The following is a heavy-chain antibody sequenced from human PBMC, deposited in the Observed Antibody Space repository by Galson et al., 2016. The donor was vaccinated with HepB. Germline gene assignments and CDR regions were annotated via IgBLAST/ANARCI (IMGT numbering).Heavy chain of an antibody. CDR1: GFTFSIYA. V-gene: IGHV3-30-3*02. CDR3: AKNDILAGYSAFGY. CDR2: IPYDGSSQ. J-gene: IGHJ4*02. Sequence: SLRLSCAASGFTFSIYAMHWVRQAPGKGLEWVALIPYDGSSQYYADSVKGRFTISRDNSKDTLSLQMNSLRAEDTAVYYCAKNDILAGYSAFGYWGQGTLVTVSS. D-gene: IGHD3-9*01.